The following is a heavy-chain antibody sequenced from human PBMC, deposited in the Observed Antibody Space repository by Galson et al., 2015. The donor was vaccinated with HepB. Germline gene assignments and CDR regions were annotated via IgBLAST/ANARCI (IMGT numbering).Heavy chain of an antibody. V-gene: IGHV3-64D*06. CDR3: ARDLQMATSGRLRDYYGMDV. CDR1: GSFSTYF. D-gene: IGHD3-10*01. J-gene: IGHJ6*02. Sequence: SLRLSCAASGSFSTYFMLWVRQAPGKGLEFVSTISSIGDNTYYGGSVKGRFTISRNNSKNTLYLQMSSLRVEDTAVYFCARDLQMATSGRLRDYYGMDVWGQGTTVTVSS. CDR2: ISSIGDNT.